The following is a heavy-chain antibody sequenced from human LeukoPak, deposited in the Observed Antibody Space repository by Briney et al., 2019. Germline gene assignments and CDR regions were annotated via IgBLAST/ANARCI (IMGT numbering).Heavy chain of an antibody. CDR3: ARESAAAGGFDP. J-gene: IGHJ5*02. CDR1: GFTFSSYW. Sequence: PGGSLRLSCAASGFTFSSYWMHWVRQAPGKGLVWVSRINSDGSSTSYADSVKGRFTISRDNAKNTLYLQMNSLRAEDTAVYYCARESAAAGGFDPWAREPWSPSPQ. D-gene: IGHD6-13*01. V-gene: IGHV3-74*01. CDR2: INSDGSST.